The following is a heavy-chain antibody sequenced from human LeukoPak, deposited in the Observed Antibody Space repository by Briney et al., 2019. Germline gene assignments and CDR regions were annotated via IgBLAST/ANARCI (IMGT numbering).Heavy chain of an antibody. D-gene: IGHD3-3*01. CDR3: ASQRDFWRGYWFDP. J-gene: IGHJ5*02. Sequence: GGSLRLSCAASGFTFSDYWMHWVRHAPGKGLVWVSHINADEDRAAYADSVKGRFTISRDNAKNSLYLQMNSLRDEDTAVYFCASQRDFWRGYWFDPWGQGTLVTVSS. CDR1: GFTFSDYW. V-gene: IGHV3-74*01. CDR2: INADEDRA.